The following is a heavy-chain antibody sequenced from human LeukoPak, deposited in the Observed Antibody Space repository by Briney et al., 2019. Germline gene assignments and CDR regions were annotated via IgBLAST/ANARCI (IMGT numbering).Heavy chain of an antibody. D-gene: IGHD5-24*01. Sequence: GGALRLSRAHSRFSLSSSFMSLGPPAPGEGGEGVSDITSGGSTYYADSVKGRFTISRDNSKITLYLQMNSLRAEDTAVYYCAKWGRRDGYHFDYWGQGTLVTVSS. J-gene: IGHJ4*02. CDR2: ITSGGST. V-gene: IGHV3-23*01. CDR3: AKWGRRDGYHFDY. CDR1: RFSLSSSF.